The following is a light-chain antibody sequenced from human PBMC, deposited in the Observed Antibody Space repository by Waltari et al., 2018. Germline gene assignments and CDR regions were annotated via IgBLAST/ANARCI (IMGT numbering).Light chain of an antibody. J-gene: IGKJ4*01. CDR3: QQYYTTPLT. Sequence: DIQMTQSPSSLSAYVGDRVTITCRASQTIDIYLDWYQQKPGKAPKLLIYGASSLQSGVPSRFSGSGSGTDFTLSISSLQAEDVAVYYCQQYYTTPLTFGGGTKVEIK. V-gene: IGKV1-39*01. CDR2: GAS. CDR1: QTIDIY.